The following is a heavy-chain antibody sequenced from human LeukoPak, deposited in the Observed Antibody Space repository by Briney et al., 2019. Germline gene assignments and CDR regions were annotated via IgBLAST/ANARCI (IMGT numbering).Heavy chain of an antibody. CDR3: ARAQNSGYSRRNYYYGMDV. V-gene: IGHV3-21*01. D-gene: IGHD6-13*01. J-gene: IGHJ6*02. CDR1: GFTFSSYS. CDR2: ISSSSSYI. Sequence: GGSLRLSCAASGFTFSSYSMNWVRQAPGKGLEWVSSISSSSSYIYYADSVKGRFTISRDNAKNSLYLQMNSLRAEDTAVYYCARAQNSGYSRRNYYYGMDVWGQRTTVTVSS.